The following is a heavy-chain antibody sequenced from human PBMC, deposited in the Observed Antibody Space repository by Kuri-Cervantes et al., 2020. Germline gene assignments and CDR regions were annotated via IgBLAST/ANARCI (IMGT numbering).Heavy chain of an antibody. CDR1: GYSFTSYW. J-gene: IGHJ3*02. D-gene: IGHD5-18*01. V-gene: IGHV5-51*01. CDR3: ARRRGYSYGLEGDDAFDI. Sequence: GGSLRLSCEGSGYSFTSYWIGWVRQMPGKGLEWMGIIYPGDSDTRYSPSFQGQVTISADKSISTAYLQWSSLKASDTAMYYCARRRGYSYGLEGDDAFDIWGQGTMVTVSS. CDR2: IYPGDSDT.